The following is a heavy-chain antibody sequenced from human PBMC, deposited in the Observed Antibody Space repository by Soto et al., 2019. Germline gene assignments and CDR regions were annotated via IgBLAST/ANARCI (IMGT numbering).Heavy chain of an antibody. CDR2: IKQDGSEK. D-gene: IGHD3-3*01. CDR1: GFTFSSYW. V-gene: IGHV3-7*01. J-gene: IGHJ6*02. CDR3: ARAAYYDFWSGYSNYYGMDV. Sequence: GRSLRLSCAASGFTFSSYWMSWVRQAPGKGLEWVANIKQDGSEKYYVDSVKGRFTISRDNAKNSLYLQMNSLRAEDTAVYYCARAAYYDFWSGYSNYYGMDVWGQGTTVTVSS.